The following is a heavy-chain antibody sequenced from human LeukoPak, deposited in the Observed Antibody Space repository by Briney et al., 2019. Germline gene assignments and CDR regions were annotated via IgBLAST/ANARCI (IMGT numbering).Heavy chain of an antibody. J-gene: IGHJ4*02. CDR2: VSASGGNT. V-gene: IGHV3-23*01. Sequence: PGGSLRLSCAASGFTFDNYAMNWVRQSPGKGLEWVSSVSASGGNTFYADSVKGRFTISRDNSKNTLYLQMNSLRAEDTAVYYCARDDGWGQGTLVTVSS. CDR1: GFTFDNYA. CDR3: ARDDG.